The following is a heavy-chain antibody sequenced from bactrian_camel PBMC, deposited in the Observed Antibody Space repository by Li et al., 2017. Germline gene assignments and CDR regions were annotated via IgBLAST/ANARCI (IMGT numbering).Heavy chain of an antibody. CDR2: IYHDGRTT. D-gene: IGHD2*01. Sequence: DVQLVESGGGSVQAGGSPNLSCSAPGNTIRTYTMAWFRQAPGKEREGVAFIYHDGRTTYYDPSVKGRFTISQDKSKSTFSLQMNNLKPEDTAMYVCAARRSVGLCSFGNDDYWGQGTQVTVS. CDR1: GNTIRTYT. CDR3: AARRSVGLCSFGNDDY. J-gene: IGHJ4*01. V-gene: IGHV3S31*01.